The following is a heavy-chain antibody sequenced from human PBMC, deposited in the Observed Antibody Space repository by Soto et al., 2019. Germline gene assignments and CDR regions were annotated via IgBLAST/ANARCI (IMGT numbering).Heavy chain of an antibody. CDR3: AKDDYGDYSSFDI. D-gene: IGHD4-17*01. CDR1: GYTFTSYA. J-gene: IGHJ3*02. Sequence: QVQLVQSGAEVKKPGASVKVSCKASGYTFTSYAMHWVRQAPGQRLEWMGRINAGNGNTKYSQKFQGRVTIIRDTSASTAYMELSSLRSEDTAVYYCAKDDYGDYSSFDIWGQGTMVTVSS. V-gene: IGHV1-3*01. CDR2: INAGNGNT.